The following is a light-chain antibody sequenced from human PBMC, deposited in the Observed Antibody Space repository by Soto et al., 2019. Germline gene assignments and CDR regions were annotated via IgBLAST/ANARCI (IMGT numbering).Light chain of an antibody. J-gene: IGKJ3*01. V-gene: IGKV1-39*01. CDR1: DSIDRY. CDR2: AAS. CDR3: QRTYNAPFT. Sequence: DIQMTQSPASVPASVGDTVTISCRATDSIDRYLNWYQQKPGQAPRVLITAASTLESGVPSRFSGSGSGTDFTLTINNLQPEDFATYYCQRTYNAPFTFGPGTKVDIK.